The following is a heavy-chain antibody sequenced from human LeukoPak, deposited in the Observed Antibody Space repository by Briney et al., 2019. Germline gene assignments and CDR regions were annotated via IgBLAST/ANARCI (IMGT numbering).Heavy chain of an antibody. D-gene: IGHD6-13*01. CDR1: GFTFNSYW. V-gene: IGHV3-7*04. CDR3: ARDGRIGATARGC. Sequence: GGCLRLSCAVTGFTFNSYWMSWVRQAPGKGLEWVANIKHDGSQKYYVDSVKGRFTISRDNAKNSLYLQMNSLRAEDTAVYYCARDGRIGATARGCGGQGTRVTVSS. J-gene: IGHJ4*02. CDR2: IKHDGSQK.